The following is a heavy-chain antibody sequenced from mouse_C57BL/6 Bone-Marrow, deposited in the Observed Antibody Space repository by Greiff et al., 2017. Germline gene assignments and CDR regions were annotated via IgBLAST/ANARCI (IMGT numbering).Heavy chain of an antibody. CDR3: ARRGLGYAMDY. Sequence: QVQLQQPGAELVRPGSSVKLSCKASGYTFTSYWMHWVKQRPIQGLEWIGNIDPSDSETHYNQKFKDKATLTVDKSSSPAYMQLSSLTSADSAVYYCARRGLGYAMDYWGQGTSVTVSS. J-gene: IGHJ4*01. V-gene: IGHV1-52*01. D-gene: IGHD4-1*01. CDR2: IDPSDSET. CDR1: GYTFTSYW.